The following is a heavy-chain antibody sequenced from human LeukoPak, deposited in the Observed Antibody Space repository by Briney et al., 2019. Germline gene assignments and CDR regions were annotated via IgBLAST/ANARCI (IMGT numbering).Heavy chain of an antibody. V-gene: IGHV4-34*01. J-gene: IGHJ3*02. CDR1: GGSFSGYY. CDR2: INHSGST. CDR3: ARAGYTDAFDI. Sequence: SETLSLTCAVYGGSFSGYYWSWIRQPPGKGLEWIGEINHSGSTNYHPSLKSRVTISVDTSKNQFSLKLSSVTAADTAVYYCARAGYTDAFDIWGQGTMVTVSS. D-gene: IGHD5-18*01.